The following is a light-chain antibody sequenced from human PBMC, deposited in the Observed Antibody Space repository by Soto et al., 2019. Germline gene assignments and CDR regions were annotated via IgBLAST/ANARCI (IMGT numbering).Light chain of an antibody. CDR3: QQYNNWPRT. V-gene: IGKV3-15*01. Sequence: IGMAQSPATLSVSPEERATLSCRASQSVSSNLAWYQQKPGQAPRLLIYGASTRATGIPARFSGSGSGTELTLTISSLQSEDFAVYYCQQYNNWPRTFGQGTKVDI. J-gene: IGKJ1*01. CDR2: GAS. CDR1: QSVSSN.